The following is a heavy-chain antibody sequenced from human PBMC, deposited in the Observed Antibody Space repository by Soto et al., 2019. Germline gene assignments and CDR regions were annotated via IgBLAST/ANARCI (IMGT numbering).Heavy chain of an antibody. CDR3: ARGYYDSSGYYYRY. D-gene: IGHD3-22*01. CDR1: GYTFTSYS. V-gene: IGHV1-18*01. J-gene: IGHJ4*02. Sequence: ASVKVSCKASGYTFTSYSVTWVRQAPGQGLEWMGRISAYSGNTNYAQKLQDRVTMTTDTSTSTAYMELRSLRSDGTAVYYCARGYYDSSGYYYRYWGQGTLVTVSS. CDR2: ISAYSGNT.